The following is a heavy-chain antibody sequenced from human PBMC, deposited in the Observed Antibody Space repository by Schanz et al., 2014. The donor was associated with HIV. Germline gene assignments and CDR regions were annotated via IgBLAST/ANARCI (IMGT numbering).Heavy chain of an antibody. CDR2: INPNSGGT. D-gene: IGHD2-15*01. J-gene: IGHJ6*02. V-gene: IGHV1-2*02. CDR3: ARGRSGYCSGGSCYWGYYGMDV. CDR1: GYTFIGYY. Sequence: QVQLVQSGAAVKKPGASVKVSCKASGYTFIGYYMHWVRQAPGQGLEWMGWINPNSGGTNYAQKVQGRVTMTRDTSISTAYMELSRLRSDDTAVYYCARGRSGYCSGGSCYWGYYGMDVWGQGTTVTVSS.